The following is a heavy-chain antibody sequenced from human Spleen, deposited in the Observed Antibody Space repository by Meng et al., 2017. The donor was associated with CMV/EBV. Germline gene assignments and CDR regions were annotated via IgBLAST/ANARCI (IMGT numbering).Heavy chain of an antibody. V-gene: IGHV3-23*01. J-gene: IGHJ4*02. CDR1: GFTFDDYT. CDR3: AKRDSDSSSWLALDY. Sequence: GESLKISCVASGFTFDDYTMHWVRQTPGKGLEWVSSISDDSGNTFYADSVRGRFTISRDNSKSTLHLQMNSLRAEDTALYYCAKRDSDSSSWLALDYWGQGTLVTVSS. CDR2: ISDDSGNT. D-gene: IGHD6-13*01.